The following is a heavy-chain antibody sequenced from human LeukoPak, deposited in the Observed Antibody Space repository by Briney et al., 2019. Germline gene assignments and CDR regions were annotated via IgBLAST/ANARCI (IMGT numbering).Heavy chain of an antibody. CDR1: GFTFSNYG. V-gene: IGHV3-30*03. CDR2: ISYDGSNK. J-gene: IGHJ4*02. Sequence: HPGGSLSLSCAAAGFTFSNYGMHCVRQVPRKGRGWEAVISYDGSNKYYADSVKRRCTISRDNSKNTLYLQMNSLRAEDTAVYYCARDTVRGSHFLEYWGQGTLVTVSS. D-gene: IGHD3-3*02. CDR3: ARDTVRGSHFLEY.